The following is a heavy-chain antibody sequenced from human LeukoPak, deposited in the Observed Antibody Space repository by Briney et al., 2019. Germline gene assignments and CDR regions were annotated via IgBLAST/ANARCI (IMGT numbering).Heavy chain of an antibody. CDR2: INHSGST. CDR1: GGSFSGYY. Sequence: SETLSLTCAVYGGSFSGYYCSWIRQPPGKGLEWIGEINHSGSTNYNPSLKSRVTISVDTSKNQFSLKLSSVTAADTAVYYCARGTRYDFWSGYTPAFDYWGQGTLVTVSS. J-gene: IGHJ4*02. V-gene: IGHV4-34*01. D-gene: IGHD3-3*01. CDR3: ARGTRYDFWSGYTPAFDY.